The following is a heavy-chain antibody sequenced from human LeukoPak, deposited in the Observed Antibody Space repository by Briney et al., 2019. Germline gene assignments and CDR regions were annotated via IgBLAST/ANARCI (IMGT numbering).Heavy chain of an antibody. CDR1: GYTFTGYY. D-gene: IGHD3-22*01. V-gene: IGHV1-2*02. CDR3: ANYYYDSIGAFDI. J-gene: IGHJ3*02. CDR2: INPNSGGT. Sequence: ASVKVSCKASGYTFTGYYMHWVRQAPAPGLEWMGWINPNSGGTNYAQKLQGRVTMTRDTSISTAYMELSRLRSDDTAVYYCANYYYDSIGAFDIWGQGTMVTVSS.